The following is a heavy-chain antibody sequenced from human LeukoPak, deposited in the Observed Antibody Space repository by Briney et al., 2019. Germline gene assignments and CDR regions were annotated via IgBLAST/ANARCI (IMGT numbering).Heavy chain of an antibody. D-gene: IGHD6-6*01. CDR3: ARVRSIAAHYNWFDP. CDR2: IIPIFGTA. CDR1: GGTFSSYA. J-gene: IGHJ5*02. V-gene: IGHV1-69*05. Sequence: SVKVSCKASGGTFSSYAISWVRQAPGQGLEWMGGIIPIFGTANYAQKFQGRVTITTDESTSTAYMELSSLRSEDTAVYYCARVRSIAAHYNWFDPWGQGTLVTVSS.